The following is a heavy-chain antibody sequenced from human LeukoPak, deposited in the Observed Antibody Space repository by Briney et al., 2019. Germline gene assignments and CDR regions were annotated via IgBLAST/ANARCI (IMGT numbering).Heavy chain of an antibody. CDR3: AKTLDGSSGWYQNEYYFDY. J-gene: IGHJ4*02. V-gene: IGHV3-23*01. D-gene: IGHD6-19*01. Sequence: PGGSLRLSCAASGFTLSSYAMSWVRQAPGKGLEWVSAISGSGGSTYYADSVKGRFTISRDNSKNTLYLQMNSLRAEDTAVYYCAKTLDGSSGWYQNEYYFDYWGQGTLVTVSS. CDR2: ISGSGGST. CDR1: GFTLSSYA.